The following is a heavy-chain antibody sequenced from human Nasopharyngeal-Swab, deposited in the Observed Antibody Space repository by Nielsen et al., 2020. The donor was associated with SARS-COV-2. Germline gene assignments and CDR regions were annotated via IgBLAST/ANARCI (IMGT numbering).Heavy chain of an antibody. CDR2: IYPGDSDT. V-gene: IGHV5-51*01. CDR3: ARHVQDSSGWYDY. Sequence: GGSLRLSCKGSGYSFTSYWIGWVRQMPGKGLEWMGIIYPGDSDTRYSPSFQGQVTISADKSISTAYLQWSSLKASDTAMYYCARHVQDSSGWYDYWGQGTLVTVSS. D-gene: IGHD6-19*01. J-gene: IGHJ4*02. CDR1: GYSFTSYW.